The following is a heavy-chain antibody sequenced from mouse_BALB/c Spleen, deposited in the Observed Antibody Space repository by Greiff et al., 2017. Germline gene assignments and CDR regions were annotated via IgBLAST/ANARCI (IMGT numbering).Heavy chain of an antibody. CDR3: ARSNYYFDY. Sequence: EVKLMESGGGLVQPGGSLKLSCAASGFTFSSYTMSWVRQTPEKRLEWVAYISNGGGSTYYPDTVKGRFTISRDNAKNTLYLQMSSLKSEDTAMYYCARSNYYFDYWGQGTTLTVSS. CDR2: ISNGGGST. V-gene: IGHV5-12-2*01. CDR1: GFTFSSYT. D-gene: IGHD4-1*02. J-gene: IGHJ2*01.